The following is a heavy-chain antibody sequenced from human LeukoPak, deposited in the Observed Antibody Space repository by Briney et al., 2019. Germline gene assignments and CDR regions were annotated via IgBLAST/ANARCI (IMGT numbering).Heavy chain of an antibody. CDR2: ISSSSSYI. J-gene: IGHJ4*02. Sequence: PGGSLRLSCAASGFTFSSYSMNWVRQAPGKGLEWVSSISSSSSYIYYADSVKGRFTISRDNAKNSLYLQMNSLRAEDTAVYYCAGGGGDSSHTIDYWGQGTLVTVSS. CDR1: GFTFSSYS. D-gene: IGHD6-6*01. CDR3: AGGGGDSSHTIDY. V-gene: IGHV3-21*01.